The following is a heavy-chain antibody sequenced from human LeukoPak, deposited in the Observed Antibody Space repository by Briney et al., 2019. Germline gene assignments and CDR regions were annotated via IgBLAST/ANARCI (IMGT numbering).Heavy chain of an antibody. CDR2: IIPIFGTA. J-gene: IGHJ5*02. V-gene: IGHV1-69*13. Sequence: ASVKVSCKASGGTFSSYAISWVRQAPGQGLEWMGGIIPIFGTANYAQKFQGRVTITADESTSTAYMELRSLRSDDTAVYYCARDAPIVLMVYARVSENWFDPWGQGTLVTVSS. D-gene: IGHD2-8*01. CDR1: GGTFSSYA. CDR3: ARDAPIVLMVYARVSENWFDP.